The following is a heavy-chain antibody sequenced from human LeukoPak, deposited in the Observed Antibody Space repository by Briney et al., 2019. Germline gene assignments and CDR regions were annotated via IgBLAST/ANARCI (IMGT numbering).Heavy chain of an antibody. CDR2: IFPSGST. CDR3: ARVSWFPGSSYYYMDV. V-gene: IGHV4-61*10. J-gene: IGHJ6*03. CDR1: GGSISSGSYY. D-gene: IGHD3-9*01. Sequence: SETLSLTCTVSGGSISSGSYYWSWIRQPAGKGLEWIGCIFPSGSTNYNSSLKSRVTISVDTSKNQFSLKVSSVTAADTAVYFCARVSWFPGSSYYYMDVWGKGTTVTVSS.